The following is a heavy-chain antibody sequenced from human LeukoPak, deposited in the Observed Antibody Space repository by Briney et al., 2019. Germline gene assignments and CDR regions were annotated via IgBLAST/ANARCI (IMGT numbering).Heavy chain of an antibody. CDR3: ASRYYDSSGYYYSEDY. Sequence: GGSLRLSCAASGFTFSSYAMSWVRQAPGKGLEWASVIYSGGSTYYADSVKGRFTISRDNSKNTLYLQMNSLRAEDTAVYYCASRYYDSSGYYYSEDYWGQGTLVTVSS. CDR1: GFTFSSYA. J-gene: IGHJ4*02. V-gene: IGHV3-53*01. CDR2: IYSGGST. D-gene: IGHD3-22*01.